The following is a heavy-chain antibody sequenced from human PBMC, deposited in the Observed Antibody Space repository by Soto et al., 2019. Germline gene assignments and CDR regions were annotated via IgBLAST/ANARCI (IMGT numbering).Heavy chain of an antibody. V-gene: IGHV4-59*01. CDR2: IYYSGST. J-gene: IGHJ4*02. D-gene: IGHD5-12*01. Sequence: SETLSLTXTVSGGSISSYYWSWIRQPPGKGLEWIGYIYYSGSTNYNPSLKSRVTISVDTSKNQFSLKLSSVTAADTAVYYCARRRLQLISFDYWGQGTLVTVSS. CDR3: ARRRLQLISFDY. CDR1: GGSISSYY.